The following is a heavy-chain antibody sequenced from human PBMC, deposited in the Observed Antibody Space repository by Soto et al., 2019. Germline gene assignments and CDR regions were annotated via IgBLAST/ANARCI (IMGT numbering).Heavy chain of an antibody. CDR1: GFTFSSYG. D-gene: IGHD3-22*01. J-gene: IGHJ4*02. V-gene: IGHV3-30*18. Sequence: QVQLVESGGGVVQPGRSLRLSCAASGFTFSSYGMHWVRQAPGKGLEWVAVISYDGSNKYYADSVKGRFTISRDNSKNTLYLQMNSLRAEDTAVYYCAKDRSGYYHTFDYWGQGTLVTVSS. CDR2: ISYDGSNK. CDR3: AKDRSGYYHTFDY.